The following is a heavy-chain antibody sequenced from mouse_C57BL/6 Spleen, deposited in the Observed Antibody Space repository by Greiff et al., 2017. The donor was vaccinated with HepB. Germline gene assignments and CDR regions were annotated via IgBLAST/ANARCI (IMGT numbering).Heavy chain of an antibody. CDR3: TRESYAMDY. D-gene: IGHD6-2*01. Sequence: EVMLVESGGGLVQPGGSMKLSCVASGFTFSNYWMNWVRQSPEKGLEWVAQIRLKSDNYATHYAESVKGRFTISRDDSKSSVYLQMNNLRAEDTGIYYCTRESYAMDYWGQGTSVTVSS. J-gene: IGHJ4*01. CDR2: IRLKSDNYAT. V-gene: IGHV6-3*01. CDR1: GFTFSNYW.